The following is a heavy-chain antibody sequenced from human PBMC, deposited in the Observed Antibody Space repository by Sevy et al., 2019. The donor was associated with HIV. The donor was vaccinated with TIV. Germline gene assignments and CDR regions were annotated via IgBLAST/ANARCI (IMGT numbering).Heavy chain of an antibody. Sequence: GGSLRLSCAASGFYFSNYAMSWVLQATGKGLECVSTLIGGGSRTYYADSVTGRFTISRDNSRNTLYLQMNSLRAEDTAVYYCAKRRVQSGLSGGGANYGWDVCGQGTTVTVSS. CDR1: GFYFSNYA. CDR3: AKRRVQSGLSGGGANYGWDV. CDR2: LIGGGSRT. J-gene: IGHJ6*02. V-gene: IGHV3-23*01. D-gene: IGHD2-8*02.